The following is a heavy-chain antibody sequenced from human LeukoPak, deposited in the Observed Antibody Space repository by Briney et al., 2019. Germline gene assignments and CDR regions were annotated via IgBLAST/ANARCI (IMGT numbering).Heavy chain of an antibody. Sequence: GASVKVSCKASGYTFTGYYMHWVRQAPGQGLEWMGIINPSGGSTSYAQKFQGRVTMTRDTSTSTVYMELSSLRSEDTAVYYCARGGRGGSGSYPHIDYWGQGTLVTVSS. CDR3: ARGGRGGSGSYPHIDY. D-gene: IGHD3-10*01. CDR2: INPSGGST. V-gene: IGHV1-46*01. J-gene: IGHJ4*02. CDR1: GYTFTGYY.